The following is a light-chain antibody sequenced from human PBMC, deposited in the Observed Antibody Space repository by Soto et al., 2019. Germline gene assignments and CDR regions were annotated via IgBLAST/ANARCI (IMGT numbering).Light chain of an antibody. Sequence: EIVMTQSPDSLAVSLGERATIKCKSSQSVLYSSNNKKYLAWYQQKPGQPPKLLIYWASTRESGVPDRFSGSGSGTDFTLTISSLQAEDVAVYYCQQYYTNALTFGGGTKVGVK. V-gene: IGKV4-1*01. CDR2: WAS. J-gene: IGKJ4*01. CDR3: QQYYTNALT. CDR1: QSVLYSSNNKKY.